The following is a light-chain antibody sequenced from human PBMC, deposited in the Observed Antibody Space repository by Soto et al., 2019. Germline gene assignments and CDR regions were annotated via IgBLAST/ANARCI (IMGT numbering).Light chain of an antibody. CDR1: SSNIGSNT. CDR2: TNN. CDR3: AAWDDSLNAVV. Sequence: QLVLTQPPSASGTPGQRVTISCSGSSSNIGSNTVNWYQQLPGTAPKLLIYTNNQRPSGVPDRFSGSKSGTSASLAISGLQSEDEADYHCAAWDDSLNAVVFGGGTQLTVL. J-gene: IGLJ2*01. V-gene: IGLV1-44*01.